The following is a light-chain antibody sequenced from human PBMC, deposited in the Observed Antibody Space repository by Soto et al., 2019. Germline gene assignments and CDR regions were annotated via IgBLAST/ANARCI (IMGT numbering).Light chain of an antibody. CDR2: LEGSGNY. Sequence: QTVVTQSSSASASLGSSVKLTCTLSSGHSSYIIAWHQHQPGKAPRYLMKLEGSGNYNKGSGVPDRFSGSSSGADRYLTISSLQFEDEADYYCETWDSNTRVFGGGTKLTVL. CDR1: SGHSSYI. J-gene: IGLJ2*01. CDR3: ETWDSNTRV. V-gene: IGLV4-60*02.